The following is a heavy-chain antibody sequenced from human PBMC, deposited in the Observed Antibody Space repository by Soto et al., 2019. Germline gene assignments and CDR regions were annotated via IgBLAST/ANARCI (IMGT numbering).Heavy chain of an antibody. V-gene: IGHV3-66*01. J-gene: IGHJ4*02. CDR2: IYSGGST. Sequence: EVQLVESGGDLVQPGGSLRLSCAASGFSVHSDYMTWVRQAPGKGLEWVSVIYSGGSTYYTDSVKGRFTISRDNSKNTLYLQMNSLRAEDTAVYYCARAPLYGGQAFWGQGTLVTVSS. CDR3: ARAPLYGGQAF. CDR1: GFSVHSDY. D-gene: IGHD4-17*01.